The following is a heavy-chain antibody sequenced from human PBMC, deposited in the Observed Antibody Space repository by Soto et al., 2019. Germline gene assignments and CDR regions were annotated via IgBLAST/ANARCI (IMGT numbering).Heavy chain of an antibody. D-gene: IGHD3-10*01. CDR2: IKNKKAGGAR. J-gene: IGHJ4*02. Sequence: EVQVVESGGDLVEPGVSLRLSCETSGFMFSSAWMSWVRQARGKGLEWVARIKNKKAGGARDYAAPVNGRFSISRDDSKSTGYLQMNSLRAEDTALYYCVDGWTDFWGQGTLVTVSS. V-gene: IGHV3-15*01. CDR1: GFMFSSAW. CDR3: VDGWTDF.